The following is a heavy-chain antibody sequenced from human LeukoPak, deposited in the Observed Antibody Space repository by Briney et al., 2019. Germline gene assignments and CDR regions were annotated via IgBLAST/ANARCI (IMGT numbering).Heavy chain of an antibody. CDR2: ISYDGSNK. CDR3: ARDGLDDYGDYVGGFDI. CDR1: GFTFSSYA. V-gene: IGHV3-30-3*01. D-gene: IGHD4-17*01. J-gene: IGHJ3*02. Sequence: PGRSLRLSCAASGFTFSSYAMHWVRQAPGKGLEWVAVISYDGSNKYYADSVKGRFTISRDNSMNTLYLQMNSLRAQDTAVYYCARDGLDDYGDYVGGFDIWGQGTMVTVSS.